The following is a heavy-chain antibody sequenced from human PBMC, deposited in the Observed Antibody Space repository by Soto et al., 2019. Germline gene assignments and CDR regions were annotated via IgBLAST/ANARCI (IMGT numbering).Heavy chain of an antibody. J-gene: IGHJ6*02. CDR2: ISSSSSYI. D-gene: IGHD6-13*01. CDR3: ARDLGLGIAAPGGGDYYYSGLDV. CDR1: EFTFSTYS. Sequence: PGGSLRLSCAASEFTFSTYSMNWVRQAPGKGLEWVSSISSSSSYIYYADSVKGRFTISRDNAKNSLYLQMNSLRAEDTAVYYCARDLGLGIAAPGGGDYYYSGLDVWGQVTTVSVSS. V-gene: IGHV3-21*01.